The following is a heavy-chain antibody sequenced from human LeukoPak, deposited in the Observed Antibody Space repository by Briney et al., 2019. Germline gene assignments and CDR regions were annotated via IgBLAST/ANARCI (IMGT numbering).Heavy chain of an antibody. CDR1: GGSISSYY. CDR2: IYYSGST. Sequence: SETLSLTCTVSGGSISSYYWSWIRQPPGKGLEWIGNIYYSGSTSYNPSLKSRVTISVDTPKNQVSLKLSSVTAADTAVYYCARGKREQLVFDYWGQGTLVTVSS. V-gene: IGHV4-59*12. D-gene: IGHD6-6*01. CDR3: ARGKREQLVFDY. J-gene: IGHJ4*02.